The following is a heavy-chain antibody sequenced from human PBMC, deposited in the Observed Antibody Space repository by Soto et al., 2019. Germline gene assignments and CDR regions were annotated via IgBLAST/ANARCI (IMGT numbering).Heavy chain of an antibody. CDR2: ISYDGSNK. CDR3: ARGFRRYSNSSVGFDYYYGMDV. CDR1: GFTFSSYA. Sequence: QVQLVESGGGVVQPGRSLRLSCAASGFTFSSYAMHWVRQAPGKGLEWVAVISYDGSNKYYADSVKGRFTISRDNSKNTRYLQMNSLRAEDTAVYYCARGFRRYSNSSVGFDYYYGMDVWGQGTTVTVSS. D-gene: IGHD4-4*01. J-gene: IGHJ6*02. V-gene: IGHV3-30-3*01.